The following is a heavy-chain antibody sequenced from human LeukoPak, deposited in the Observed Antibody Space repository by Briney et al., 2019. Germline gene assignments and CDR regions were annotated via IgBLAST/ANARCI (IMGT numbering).Heavy chain of an antibody. CDR3: ASRRSTSFDY. CDR2: INSDETST. V-gene: IGHV3-74*01. CDR1: GFTFSNYW. J-gene: IGHJ4*02. Sequence: GESLRLSCAASGFTFSNYWMHWVRQAPGKGLEWVSRINSDETSTNYADSVKGRFTISRDNAKNTLYLQMNSLRAEDTAVYYCASRRSTSFDYWGQGTLVTVSS. D-gene: IGHD5/OR15-5a*01.